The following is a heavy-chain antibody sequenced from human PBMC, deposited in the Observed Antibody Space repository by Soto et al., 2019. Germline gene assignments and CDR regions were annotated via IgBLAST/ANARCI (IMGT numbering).Heavy chain of an antibody. D-gene: IGHD3-10*01. J-gene: IGHJ6*02. CDR2: IYYSGST. Sequence: TSETLSLTCTVSGGSISSGGYYWSWIRQHPGKGLEWIGYIYYSGSTYYNPSLKSRVTISVDTSKNQFSLKLSSVTAADTAVYYCARDPYRYGSGSHTVVGMDVWGQGTTVTVSS. V-gene: IGHV4-31*03. CDR3: ARDPYRYGSGSHTVVGMDV. CDR1: GGSISSGGYY.